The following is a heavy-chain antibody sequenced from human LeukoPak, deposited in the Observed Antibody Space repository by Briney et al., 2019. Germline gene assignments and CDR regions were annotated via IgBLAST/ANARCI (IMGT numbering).Heavy chain of an antibody. Sequence: ASVTVSCTASGYTFTSYDINWVRQATGQGLEWMGWMNPNSGKTGYAQKFQGRVTMTRNTSISTAYMELSSLRSEDTAVYYCARGGETTDYYYGMDVWGQGTTVTVSS. J-gene: IGHJ6*02. D-gene: IGHD4-11*01. CDR2: MNPNSGKT. CDR3: ARGGETTDYYYGMDV. CDR1: GYTFTSYD. V-gene: IGHV1-8*01.